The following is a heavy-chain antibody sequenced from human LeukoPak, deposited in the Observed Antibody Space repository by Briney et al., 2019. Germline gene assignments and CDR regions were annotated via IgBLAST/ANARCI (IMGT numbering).Heavy chain of an antibody. Sequence: PSETLSLTCTVSGASVSSSGYNWGWVRQPPGKGLEWIGSISFGGNTYYNPSLKSRVTISVDTSKHQFSLELTSVTAADTAMYYCASPFLRGPPTDHWGQGTLVTVSS. CDR3: ASPFLRGPPTDH. J-gene: IGHJ5*02. CDR2: ISFGGNT. V-gene: IGHV4-39*07. D-gene: IGHD3-10*01. CDR1: GASVSSSGYN.